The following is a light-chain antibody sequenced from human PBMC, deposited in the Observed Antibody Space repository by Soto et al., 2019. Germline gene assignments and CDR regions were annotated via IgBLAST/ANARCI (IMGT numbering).Light chain of an antibody. V-gene: IGKV3-11*01. CDR1: QSVSRY. Sequence: EIVLTQSPATLSLSPGERATLSCRASQSVSRYLAWYQQKPGQAPRLLIYDTSHRATGIPARFSDSGSGTDFTLTISSLEPEDFTVYYCQQRSSWPTFGGGTKVEIK. J-gene: IGKJ4*01. CDR2: DTS. CDR3: QQRSSWPT.